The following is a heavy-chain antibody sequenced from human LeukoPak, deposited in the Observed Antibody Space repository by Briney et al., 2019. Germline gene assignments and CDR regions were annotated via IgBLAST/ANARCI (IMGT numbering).Heavy chain of an antibody. CDR3: ARDHHTHPTYCSGNSCLADGDYGYFEH. CDR1: GFTFSSYA. V-gene: IGHV3-30-3*01. CDR2: ISYDGSNK. Sequence: GGSLRLSCAASGFTFSSYAMHWVRQAPGKGLEWVAVISYDGSNKYYADSVKGRFTISRDNSKNTLYLQMNSLRAEDTAVYYCARDHHTHPTYCSGNSCLADGDYGYFEHWGQGTLVTVSS. J-gene: IGHJ4*02. D-gene: IGHD2-2*01.